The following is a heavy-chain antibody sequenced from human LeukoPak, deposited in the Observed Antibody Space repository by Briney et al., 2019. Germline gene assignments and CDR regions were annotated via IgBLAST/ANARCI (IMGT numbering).Heavy chain of an antibody. Sequence: SETLSLICTVSGGSISNNYWSWIRQPPGKGLEWIGYIYYSGSSSYNPSLKSRVTISVDTSKNQFSLKLSSVTAADTAVYYCARLYDSSGYVDDWGQGTLVTVSS. D-gene: IGHD3-22*01. J-gene: IGHJ4*02. CDR3: ARLYDSSGYVDD. CDR2: IYYSGSS. V-gene: IGHV4-59*01. CDR1: GGSISNNY.